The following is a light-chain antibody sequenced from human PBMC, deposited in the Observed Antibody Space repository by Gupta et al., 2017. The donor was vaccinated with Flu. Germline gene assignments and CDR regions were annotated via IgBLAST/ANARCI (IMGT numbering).Light chain of an antibody. Sequence: EIVLTQSPGTLSLSPGERATLSCRASQSVSSSSLAWYQQIPGQAPRLLIYGASTRATGIPDRFSGSGSGTDFTLTISRLEPEDFAVYYCQQYGSSLYTFGQGTKLEIK. CDR3: QQYGSSLYT. J-gene: IGKJ2*01. CDR2: GAS. V-gene: IGKV3-20*01. CDR1: QSVSSSS.